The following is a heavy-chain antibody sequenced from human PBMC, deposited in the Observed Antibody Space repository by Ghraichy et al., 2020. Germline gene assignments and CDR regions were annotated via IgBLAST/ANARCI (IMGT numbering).Heavy chain of an antibody. CDR3: ARYSGWNPSSYFFKS. CDR2: IARSGSA. CDR1: GFNFGDFA. V-gene: IGHV3-23*01. D-gene: IGHD3-9*01. Sequence: GGSLRLSCAMSGFNFGDFAVGWVRQAPGKGLEWVSSIARSGSADYTDSVKGRFTISRDNSKNILYLHMSSLRAEETATYYCARYSGWNPSSYFFKSGGHGTLVTVSS. J-gene: IGHJ5*01.